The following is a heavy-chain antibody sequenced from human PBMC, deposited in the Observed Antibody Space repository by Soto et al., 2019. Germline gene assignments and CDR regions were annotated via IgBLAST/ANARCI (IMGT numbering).Heavy chain of an antibody. CDR1: GGSISSGDYY. CDR2: IYYSGST. V-gene: IGHV4-30-4*01. J-gene: IGHJ6*02. Sequence: QVQLQESGPGLVKPSQTLSLTCTVSGGSISSGDYYWSWIRQPPGKGLEWIGYIYYSGSTYYNPSLMSLVTSSVDPSTNRFALKLRSVTAADTAVYYCARDGGTLFVGAGYYYYGMDVWGQGTTVTVSS. CDR3: ARDGGTLFVGAGYYYYGMDV. D-gene: IGHD2-21*01.